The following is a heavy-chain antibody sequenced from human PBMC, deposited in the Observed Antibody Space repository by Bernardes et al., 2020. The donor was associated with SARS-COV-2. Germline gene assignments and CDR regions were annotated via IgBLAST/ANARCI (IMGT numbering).Heavy chain of an antibody. CDR2: IIPLFGTT. CDR1: GYTLTYFS. V-gene: IGHV1-69*13. CDR3: ARSGTYPDAFDI. D-gene: IGHD1-26*01. Sequence: SVKVSCKASGYTLTYFSMHWVRQAPGQGLECMGGIIPLFGTTNYAQNFQGRVTIAADASTSTVYMELSSLRSEDTAMYYCARSGTYPDAFDIWCQGKMVTVSA. J-gene: IGHJ3*02.